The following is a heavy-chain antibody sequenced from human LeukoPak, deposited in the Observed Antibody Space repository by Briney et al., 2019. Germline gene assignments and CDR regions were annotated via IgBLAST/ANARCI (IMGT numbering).Heavy chain of an antibody. CDR2: ISGGGGST. CDR1: GFTFSSYA. V-gene: IGHV3-23*01. Sequence: GGSLRLSCAASGFTFSSYAMTWVRQAPGKGLEWVSAISGGGGSTYYADSVKGRFTISRDNSKNTLYLQMNSLRAEDTAVYYCANSVTASYYYGMDVWGQGTTVTVPS. D-gene: IGHD2-21*02. CDR3: ANSVTASYYYGMDV. J-gene: IGHJ6*02.